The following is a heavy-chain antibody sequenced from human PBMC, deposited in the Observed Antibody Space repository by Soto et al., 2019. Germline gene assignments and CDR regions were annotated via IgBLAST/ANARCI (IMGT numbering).Heavy chain of an antibody. J-gene: IGHJ4*02. V-gene: IGHV3-7*01. D-gene: IGHD3-16*02. CDR1: GFTFSSYW. CDR3: ARDGMITFGGVIVHGTYYFDY. CDR2: IKQDGSEK. Sequence: GGSLRLSCAASGFTFSSYWMSWVRQAPGKGLEWVANIKQDGSEKYYVDSVKGRFTISRDNAKNSLYLQMNSLRAEDTAVYYCARDGMITFGGVIVHGTYYFDYWGQGTLVTVSS.